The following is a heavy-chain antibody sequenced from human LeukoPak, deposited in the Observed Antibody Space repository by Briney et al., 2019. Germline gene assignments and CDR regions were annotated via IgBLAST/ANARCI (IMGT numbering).Heavy chain of an antibody. CDR2: ISWNSGSI. CDR3: AKALAKIVVVPAAHANYYYYYGMDV. J-gene: IGHJ6*02. D-gene: IGHD2-2*01. V-gene: IGHV3-9*01. Sequence: PGGSLRLSCAASGFTFDDYAMHWVRQAPGKGLEWVSGISWNSGSIGYADSVKGRFTISRDNAKNSLYLQMNSLRAEDTALYYCAKALAKIVVVPAAHANYYYYYGMDVWGQGTTVTVSS. CDR1: GFTFDDYA.